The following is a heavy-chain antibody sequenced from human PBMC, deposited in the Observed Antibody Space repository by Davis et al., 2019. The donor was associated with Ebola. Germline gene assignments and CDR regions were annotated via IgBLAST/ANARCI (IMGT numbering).Heavy chain of an antibody. CDR3: ARGGGIMGLS. J-gene: IGHJ5*02. CDR2: INTKTRNP. CDR1: AYTFTNYA. Sequence: AASVKVPCKASAYTFTNYAMNWVRQAPGQGLEWIGWINTKTRNPTYAQGFTGRLVFSLDTSVNTAYLQINGLKAEDTAIYYCARGGGIMGLSWGQGTLVTVSS. D-gene: IGHD2-8*01. V-gene: IGHV7-4-1*02.